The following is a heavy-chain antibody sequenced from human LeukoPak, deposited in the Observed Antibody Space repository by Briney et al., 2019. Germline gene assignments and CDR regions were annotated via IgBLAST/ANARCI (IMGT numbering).Heavy chain of an antibody. V-gene: IGHV3-66*01. Sequence: GGSLRLSCAISGFTVSSYYMSWVRQAPGKGLEWVSVIYGGGSTYYPDSVKGRFTISRDNSKNTLYLQMNSLRAEDTAVYYCARDKAGAGFGDAFDIWGQGAMVTVSS. CDR2: IYGGGST. D-gene: IGHD3-10*01. CDR3: ARDKAGAGFGDAFDI. CDR1: GFTVSSYY. J-gene: IGHJ3*02.